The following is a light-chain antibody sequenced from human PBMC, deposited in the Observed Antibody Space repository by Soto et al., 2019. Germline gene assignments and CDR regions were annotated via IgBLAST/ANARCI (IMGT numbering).Light chain of an antibody. Sequence: EIVLTQSPGTLSLCPGERATLSCRPSQSVSNNYLAWYQNKPGQAPRLLIYGASIRATGIPDRFSGSGSETDLTLTISTLETEYFALYYCQQYGSSAPITFGQGTRLQIK. J-gene: IGKJ5*01. V-gene: IGKV3-20*01. CDR3: QQYGSSAPIT. CDR1: QSVSNNY. CDR2: GAS.